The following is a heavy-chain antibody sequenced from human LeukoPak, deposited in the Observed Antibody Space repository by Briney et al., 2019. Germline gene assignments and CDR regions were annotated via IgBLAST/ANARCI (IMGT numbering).Heavy chain of an antibody. V-gene: IGHV4-59*01. CDR2: IYYSGST. J-gene: IGHJ6*03. Sequence: SETLSLTCTVSGGSISSYYWSWIRQPPGKGLEWIGYIYYSGSTNYNPSLKSRVTISVDTSKNQFSLKLSSVTAADTAVYYCARGGGPADIVVVPAADYYMDVWGKGTTVTVSS. CDR3: ARGGGPADIVVVPAADYYMDV. D-gene: IGHD2-2*01. CDR1: GGSISSYY.